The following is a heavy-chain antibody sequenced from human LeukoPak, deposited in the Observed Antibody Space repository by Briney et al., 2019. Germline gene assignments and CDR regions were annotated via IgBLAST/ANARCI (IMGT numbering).Heavy chain of an antibody. CDR1: GGSFSGYY. Sequence: SETLSLTCAVNGGSFSGYYWSWIRQPPGKGLEWIGEINHSGSTNYNPSLKSRVTISVDTSKNQFSLKLSSVTAADTAVYYCATVTFSSGWPSDYWGQGTLVTVSS. J-gene: IGHJ4*02. V-gene: IGHV4-34*01. CDR2: INHSGST. CDR3: ATVTFSSGWPSDY. D-gene: IGHD6-19*01.